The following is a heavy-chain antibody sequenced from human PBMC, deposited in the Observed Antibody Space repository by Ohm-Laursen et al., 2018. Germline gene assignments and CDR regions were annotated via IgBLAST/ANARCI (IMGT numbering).Heavy chain of an antibody. CDR1: GFTFSSYS. CDR2: ISSSSSYI. CDR3: ARESSGYYLPDY. J-gene: IGHJ4*02. Sequence: SLRLSCAAPGFTFSSYSMNWVRQAPGKGLEWVSSISSSSSYIYYADSVKGRFTISRDNAKNSLYLQMNSLRAEDTAVYYCARESSGYYLPDYWGQGTLVTVSS. D-gene: IGHD3-22*01. V-gene: IGHV3-21*01.